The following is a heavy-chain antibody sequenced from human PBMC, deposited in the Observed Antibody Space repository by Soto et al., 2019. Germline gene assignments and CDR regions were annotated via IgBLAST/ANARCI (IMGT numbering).Heavy chain of an antibody. CDR3: ARGREYSFGYNWFDP. CDR1: GYPFTSYQ. J-gene: IGHJ5*02. V-gene: IGHV1-46*01. Sequence: QVQLVQSGAEVRKPGASLKLSCQTSGYPFTSYQMHWVRQAPGQVLEWMGVINPTEGRTRYSQRFQDRVTMTMDTSTSTVYMELSSLRSEDTASYFCARGREYSFGYNWFDPWGQGTLVTVSS. D-gene: IGHD5-12*01. CDR2: INPTEGRT.